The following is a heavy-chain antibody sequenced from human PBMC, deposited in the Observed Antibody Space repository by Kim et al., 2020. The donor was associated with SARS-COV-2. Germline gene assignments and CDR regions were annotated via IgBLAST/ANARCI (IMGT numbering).Heavy chain of an antibody. CDR3: ARLYGIIAAAGTVSYYYGMDV. J-gene: IGHJ6*02. Sequence: GESLKISCKGSGYSFTSYWIGWVRQMPGKGLEWMGIIYPGDSDTRYSPSFQGQVTISADKSISTAYLQWSSLKASDTAMYYCARLYGIIAAAGTVSYYYGMDVWGQGTTVTVSS. CDR1: GYSFTSYW. D-gene: IGHD6-13*01. V-gene: IGHV5-51*01. CDR2: IYPGDSDT.